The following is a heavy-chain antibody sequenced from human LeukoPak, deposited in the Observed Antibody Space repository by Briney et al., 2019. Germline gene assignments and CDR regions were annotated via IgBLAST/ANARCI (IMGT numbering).Heavy chain of an antibody. J-gene: IGHJ5*02. CDR1: GGSFSGYN. Sequence: PSETLSLTCAVYGGSFSGYNWSWIRRPPGKGLEWIGEINHSVSTNYNPSLKSRVTISVDTSKNQFSLKLSSVTAADTAVYYCATQHIVVVVAATLRWSNWFDPWGQGTLVTVSS. CDR2: INHSVST. CDR3: ATQHIVVVVAATLRWSNWFDP. D-gene: IGHD2-15*01. V-gene: IGHV4-34*01.